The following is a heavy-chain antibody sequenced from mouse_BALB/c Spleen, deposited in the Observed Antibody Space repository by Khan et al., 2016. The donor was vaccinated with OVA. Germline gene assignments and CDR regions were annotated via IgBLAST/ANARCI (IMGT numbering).Heavy chain of an antibody. CDR2: INTFTGEP. D-gene: IGHD2-12*01. CDR3: ARPPYFSYSLDH. Sequence: QIQLVQSGPEMKKPGETVKISCKASGYTFTNYGMNWVKQSPGKALKWMGWINTFTGEPTYADDFKGRFAVSLETSASTASLQINNLKNEDTATYFCARPPYFSYSLDHWGQGTSVTVSS. V-gene: IGHV9-3-1*01. J-gene: IGHJ4*01. CDR1: GYTFTNYG.